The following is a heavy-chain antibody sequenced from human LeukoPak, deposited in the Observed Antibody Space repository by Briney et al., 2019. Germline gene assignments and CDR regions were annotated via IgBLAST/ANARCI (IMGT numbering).Heavy chain of an antibody. CDR3: AKDMDYYSSGYDY. CDR1: GFTFSSYG. V-gene: IGHV3-33*03. Sequence: GGSLRLSCAASGFTFSSYGMHWVRQAPGKGLEWVAVIWYDGSNKYYADSVKGRFTISRDNAKNSLYLQMNSLRAEDTALYYCAKDMDYYSSGYDYWGQGTLVTVSS. CDR2: IWYDGSNK. J-gene: IGHJ4*02. D-gene: IGHD6-19*01.